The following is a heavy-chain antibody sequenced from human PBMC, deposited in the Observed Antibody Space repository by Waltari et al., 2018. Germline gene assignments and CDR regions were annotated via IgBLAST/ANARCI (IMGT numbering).Heavy chain of an antibody. CDR1: GFTFSSYG. V-gene: IGHV3-30*18. CDR3: AKGGPYGGNSEFDY. CDR2: ISYDGSNK. J-gene: IGHJ4*02. Sequence: QVQLVESGGGVVQPGRSLRLSCAASGFTFSSYGMPWVRQAPGKGLEWVAVISYDGSNKYYADSVKGRFTISRDNSKNTLYLQMNSLRAEDTAVYYCAKGGPYGGNSEFDYWGQGTLVTVSS. D-gene: IGHD2-21*02.